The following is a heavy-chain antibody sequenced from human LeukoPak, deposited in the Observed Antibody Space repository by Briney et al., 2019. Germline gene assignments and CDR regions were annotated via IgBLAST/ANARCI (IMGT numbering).Heavy chain of an antibody. CDR1: GYTFTIYG. D-gene: IGHD7-27*01. Sequence: ASVTVSFTASGYTFTIYGISWVRQAPGQGLEWMGWISAYNGNTNYAQKLQGRVTMTTDTSTSTAYMELRSLRSDDTAVYYCARGPPNWGYDYWGPGTLVTVSS. CDR2: ISAYNGNT. J-gene: IGHJ4*02. CDR3: ARGPPNWGYDY. V-gene: IGHV1-18*01.